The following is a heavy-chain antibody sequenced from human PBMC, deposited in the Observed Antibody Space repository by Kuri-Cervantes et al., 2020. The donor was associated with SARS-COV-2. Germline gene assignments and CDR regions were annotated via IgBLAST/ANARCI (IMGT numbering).Heavy chain of an antibody. CDR3: AREAPCRIVGAICYGMDV. D-gene: IGHD1-26*01. V-gene: IGHV3-48*02. CDR2: ISSSSSTI. CDR1: GYTFSSYS. J-gene: IGHJ6*02. Sequence: LSLTCAASGYTFSSYSMNWVRQAPGKGLEWVSYISSSSSTIYYADSVKGRFTISRDNAKNSLYLQMNSLRDEDTAVYYCAREAPCRIVGAICYGMDVWGQGTTVTVSS.